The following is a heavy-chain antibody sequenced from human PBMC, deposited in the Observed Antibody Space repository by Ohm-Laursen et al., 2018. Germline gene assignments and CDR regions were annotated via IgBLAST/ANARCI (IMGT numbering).Heavy chain of an antibody. D-gene: IGHD4-17*01. CDR1: GGSISSYY. V-gene: IGHV4-4*07. CDR2: IYTSGST. CDR3: ARGSVDYGDYHY. Sequence: SETLSLTCTVSGGSISSYYWSWIRQPAGKGLEWIGRIYTSGSTYYNPSLKSRVTISVDTSKNQFSLKLSSVTAADTAVYYCARGSVDYGDYHYWGQGTLVTVSS. J-gene: IGHJ4*02.